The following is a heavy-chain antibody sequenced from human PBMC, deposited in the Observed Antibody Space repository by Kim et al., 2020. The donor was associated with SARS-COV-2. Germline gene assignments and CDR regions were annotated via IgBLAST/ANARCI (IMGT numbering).Heavy chain of an antibody. CDR2: ISWNSGSI. D-gene: IGHD3-22*01. CDR1: GFTFDDYA. Sequence: GGSLRLSCAASGFTFDDYAMHWVRQAPGKGLEWVSGISWNSGSIGYADSVKGRFTISRDNAKNSLYLQMNSLRAEDTALYYCAKANEGRMIPPPDYWGQGTLVTVSS. V-gene: IGHV3-9*01. CDR3: AKANEGRMIPPPDY. J-gene: IGHJ4*02.